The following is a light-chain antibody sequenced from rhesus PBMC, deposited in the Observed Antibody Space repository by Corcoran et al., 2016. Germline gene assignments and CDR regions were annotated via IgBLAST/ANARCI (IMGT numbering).Light chain of an antibody. J-gene: IGKJ2*01. CDR3: YQHSSGYT. CDR2: GAS. V-gene: IGKV3-10*01. CDR1: QSVSTY. Sequence: QVMLTQSPATLSLSPGERATLSCRASQSVSTYLAWYQQKAGQAPRLLNYGASSRATGIPDRFSGSGSGTDFTLTISSLEPEDVGVYRCYQHSSGYTFGQGTKVKIK.